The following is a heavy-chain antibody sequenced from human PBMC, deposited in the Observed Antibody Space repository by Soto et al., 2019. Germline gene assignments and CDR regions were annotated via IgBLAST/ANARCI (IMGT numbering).Heavy chain of an antibody. CDR2: ISYDGSNK. Sequence: GGSLRLSCAASGFTFSSYAMHWVRQAPGKGLEWVAVISYDGSNKYYADSVKGRFTISRDNSKNTLYLQMNSLRAEDTAVYYCARVWEEYSSSSPVDYWGQGTLVTVSS. V-gene: IGHV3-30-3*01. CDR3: ARVWEEYSSSSPVDY. D-gene: IGHD6-6*01. CDR1: GFTFSSYA. J-gene: IGHJ4*02.